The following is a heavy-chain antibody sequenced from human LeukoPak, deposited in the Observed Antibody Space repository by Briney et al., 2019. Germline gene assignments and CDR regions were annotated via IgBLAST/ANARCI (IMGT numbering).Heavy chain of an antibody. V-gene: IGHV3-21*01. CDR3: ARTANFAAGYYIDY. CDR2: ISGSSRHK. CDR1: GFTFSSYT. Sequence: GGSLRLSCAASGFTFSSYTMNWVRPAPGEGLEWVSSISGSSRHKYYADSVKGRFTISRDNAKNSLYLQMNSLRAEDTAVYYCARTANFAAGYYIDYWGQGTLVTVSS. D-gene: IGHD6-13*01. J-gene: IGHJ4*02.